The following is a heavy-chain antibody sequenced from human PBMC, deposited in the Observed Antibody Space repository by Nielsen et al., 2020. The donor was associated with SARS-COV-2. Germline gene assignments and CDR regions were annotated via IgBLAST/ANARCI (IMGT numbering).Heavy chain of an antibody. Sequence: GGSLRLSCAASGFSFENYVLHWVRQAPGKGLEWVAQISSDGGDEYYADSVRGRFTISRDNSKNTLYLQMRSLRPEDTAKYFCGKDGDTDMAEVDADYWGQGARVTVPS. CDR3: GKDGDTDMAEVDADY. D-gene: IGHD5-18*01. V-gene: IGHV3-30*18. CDR1: GFSFENYV. CDR2: ISSDGGDE. J-gene: IGHJ4*02.